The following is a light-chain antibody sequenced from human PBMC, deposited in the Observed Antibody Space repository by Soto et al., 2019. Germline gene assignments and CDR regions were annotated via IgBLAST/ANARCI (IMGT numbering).Light chain of an antibody. CDR1: ISDIGHYDY. CDR3: CSLTTSHTYV. CDR2: HVT. J-gene: IGLJ1*01. Sequence: SALGQHASVCGSPGQSITISCTGTISDIGHYDYVSWYQQHPGKAPKLMIYHVTYRPSGVSNRYSGSKSGNSASLTISGLQADDEADYYCCSLTTSHTYVFGSGTKVTV. V-gene: IGLV2-14*03.